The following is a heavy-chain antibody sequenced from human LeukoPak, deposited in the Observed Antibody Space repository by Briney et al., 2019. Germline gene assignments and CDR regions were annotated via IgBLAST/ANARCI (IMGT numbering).Heavy chain of an antibody. J-gene: IGHJ4*02. CDR1: GFTFSSYW. CDR2: IKEDGSDK. V-gene: IGHV3-7*05. Sequence: GGSLRLSCAASGFTFSSYWMTWVRQAPGRGLEWVANIKEDGSDKYYVDSVKGRFTISRDNARNSLYLQMNSLRADDTAVYYCVRGGYYHIYWGQGTLITVSS. D-gene: IGHD3-22*01. CDR3: VRGGYYHIY.